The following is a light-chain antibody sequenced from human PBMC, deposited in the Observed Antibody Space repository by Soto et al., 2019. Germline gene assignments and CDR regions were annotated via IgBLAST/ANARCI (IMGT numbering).Light chain of an antibody. Sequence: EIVLTQSPGTLSLSPGERATLSCRASQSVSSSYLAWYQQKPGQAPRLLIYGASSRATGIPDRFSGSESGTDFTLTISRLEPEDFAVYYCQQYGRSPYTFGQGTKLEIK. J-gene: IGKJ2*01. V-gene: IGKV3-20*01. CDR1: QSVSSSY. CDR2: GAS. CDR3: QQYGRSPYT.